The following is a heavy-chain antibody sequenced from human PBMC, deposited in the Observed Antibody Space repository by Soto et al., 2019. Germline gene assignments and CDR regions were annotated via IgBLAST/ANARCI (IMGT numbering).Heavy chain of an antibody. V-gene: IGHV4-30-2*01. J-gene: IGHJ2*01. CDR3: ARESRSSRYDTSGYSQYWYFDL. CDR1: GGSISSGGYS. Sequence: QLQLQESGSGLVKPSQTLSLTCGVSGGSISSGGYSWSWIQQPPGKGLEWIGYIYQSGSTFYNPSLKSRVSISVDRSKNQFFLNLTSVTAADTAIYFCARESRSSRYDTSGYSQYWYFDLWGRGTLVVVSS. D-gene: IGHD3-22*01. CDR2: IYQSGST.